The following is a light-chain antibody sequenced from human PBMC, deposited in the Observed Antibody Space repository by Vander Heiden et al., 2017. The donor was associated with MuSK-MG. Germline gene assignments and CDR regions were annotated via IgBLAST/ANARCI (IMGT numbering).Light chain of an antibody. J-gene: IGKJ1*01. CDR2: WAS. Sequence: DIVMTQSPDSLAVSLGERATINCKSSQSVLYSSNNKNYLAWYQQKPGQPPKLLISWASTREYGVPDRFSGSGSATDFTLTISSLQAEDVAVYYWQRHYSTRTFGRGTKVEIK. CDR1: QSVLYSSNNKNY. CDR3: QRHYSTRT. V-gene: IGKV4-1*01.